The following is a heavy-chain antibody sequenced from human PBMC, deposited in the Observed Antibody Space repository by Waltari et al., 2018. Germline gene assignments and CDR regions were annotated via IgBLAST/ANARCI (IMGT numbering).Heavy chain of an antibody. J-gene: IGHJ4*02. CDR1: GFTFSNYG. CDR2: INLDGTIR. CDR3: VLYSSEFLGDQ. D-gene: IGHD3-22*01. Sequence: EVQLVESGGGLVQPGGSLRLSCAASGFTFSNYGMHWVRQAPGKGLGSVSQINLDGTIRNCADSVKDRFTISRDNAKSTLFLQMSSLRAEDTAVYYCVLYSSEFLGDQGGQGTLVTVSS. V-gene: IGHV3-74*01.